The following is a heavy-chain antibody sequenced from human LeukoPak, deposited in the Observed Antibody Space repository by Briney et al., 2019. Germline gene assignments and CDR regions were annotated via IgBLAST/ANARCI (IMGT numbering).Heavy chain of an antibody. CDR2: INPNSGGT. D-gene: IGHD4-17*01. J-gene: IGHJ4*02. CDR1: GYTFTGYY. V-gene: IGHV1-2*02. CDR3: ARVKDMTTRSLGY. Sequence: GASVKVSCKASGYTFTGYYMHWVRQAPGQGLEWMGWINPNSGGTNYAQKFQGGVTMTRDTSISTAYMELSRLRSDDTAVYYCARVKDMTTRSLGYWGQGTLVTVSS.